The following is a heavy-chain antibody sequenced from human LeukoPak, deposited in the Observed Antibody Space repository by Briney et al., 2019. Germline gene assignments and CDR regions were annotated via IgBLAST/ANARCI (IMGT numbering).Heavy chain of an antibody. Sequence: PETLSLTCTVSGGSISSSSYDRGWLRQPPGTGLEWIGCIYYSGSTYTTPSLKRRDQISVDTSKNQLSMRQSSVTAPNTAVYYCARLGLEAGTAFDYWGEGTLVTVSS. CDR2: IYYSGST. CDR3: ARLGLEAGTAFDY. J-gene: IGHJ4*02. D-gene: IGHD3-3*01. V-gene: IGHV4-39*07. CDR1: GGSISSSSYD.